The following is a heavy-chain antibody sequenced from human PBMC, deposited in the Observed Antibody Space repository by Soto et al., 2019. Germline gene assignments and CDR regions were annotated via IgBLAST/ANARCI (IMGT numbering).Heavy chain of an antibody. J-gene: IGHJ4*02. CDR3: ARGTGLYSSSDY. CDR2: IYYSGST. Sequence: TSETLSLTCTVSGGSISSYYWSWIRQPPGKGLEWIGYIYYSGSTNYNPSLKSRVTISVDTSKNQFSLKLSSVTAADTAVYYCARGTGLYSSSDYWGQGTLVTVSS. CDR1: GGSISSYY. D-gene: IGHD6-6*01. V-gene: IGHV4-59*01.